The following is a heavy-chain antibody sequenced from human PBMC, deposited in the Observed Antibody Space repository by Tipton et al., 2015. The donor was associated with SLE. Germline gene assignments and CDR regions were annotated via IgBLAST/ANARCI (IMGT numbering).Heavy chain of an antibody. CDR2: IYYSGST. CDR3: ARLRWYFDL. Sequence: LRLSCTVSGGSISSSSYYWGWIRQPPGKGLEWIGSIYYSGSTYYNPSLKSRVTISVDTSKSQFSLKLSSVTAADTAVYYCARLRWYFDLWGRGTLVTVSS. CDR1: GGSISSSSYY. J-gene: IGHJ2*01. V-gene: IGHV4-39*07.